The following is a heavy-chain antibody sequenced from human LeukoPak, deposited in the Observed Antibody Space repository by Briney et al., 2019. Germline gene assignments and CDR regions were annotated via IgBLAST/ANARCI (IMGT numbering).Heavy chain of an antibody. CDR2: MNPNGDKT. V-gene: IGHV1-8*03. Sequence: GASVKVSCKASGGTFSSYAISWVRQATGQGLEWMGKMNPNGDKTIYAQKFQGRVTITRNTSISTAYMELSSLTSEDTAIYYCARASIAAAGNTDFWGQGSLVIVSS. J-gene: IGHJ4*02. D-gene: IGHD6-13*01. CDR1: GGTFSSYA. CDR3: ARASIAAAGNTDF.